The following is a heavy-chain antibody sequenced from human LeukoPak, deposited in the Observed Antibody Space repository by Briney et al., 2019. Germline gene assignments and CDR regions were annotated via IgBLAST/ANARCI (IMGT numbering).Heavy chain of an antibody. Sequence: SETLSLTCAVYGGSFSGYYWSWIRQPPGKGLEWIGEINHSGSTNYNPSLKSRVTISVDTSKNQFSLKLSSVTAADTAVYYCARGTCIQLWLRRFYFDYWGQGTLVTVSS. CDR1: GGSFSGYY. J-gene: IGHJ4*02. D-gene: IGHD5-18*01. CDR3: ARGTCIQLWLRRFYFDY. V-gene: IGHV4-34*01. CDR2: INHSGST.